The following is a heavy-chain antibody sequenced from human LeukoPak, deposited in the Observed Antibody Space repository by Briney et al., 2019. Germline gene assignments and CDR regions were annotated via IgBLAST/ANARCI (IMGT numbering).Heavy chain of an antibody. D-gene: IGHD1-26*01. J-gene: IGHJ4*02. CDR3: ASQVGATNGYFDY. CDR2: IYHSGST. V-gene: IGHV4-38-2*01. CDR1: GYSISSGYY. Sequence: SETLSLTCAVSGYSISSGYYWGWFRQPPGKGLEWIGSIYHSGSTYYNPSLKSRVTISVDTSKNQFSLKLSSVTAADTAVYYCASQVGATNGYFDYWGQGTLVTVSS.